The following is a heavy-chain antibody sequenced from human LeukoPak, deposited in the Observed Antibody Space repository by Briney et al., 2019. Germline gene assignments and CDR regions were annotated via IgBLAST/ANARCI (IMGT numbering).Heavy chain of an antibody. V-gene: IGHV3-48*01. D-gene: IGHD1-26*01. CDR2: ISSSSGTM. CDR1: GFTFSSYS. Sequence: PGGSLRLSCAASGFTFSSYSMNWVRQAPGKGLEWVSYISSSSGTMYYADSVKGRFTISRDSAKNSLYLQMNSLRAEDTAVYYCARGSGSYSFNLLGFDPWGKGTLSPSPQ. CDR3: ARGSGSYSFNLLGFDP. J-gene: IGHJ5*02.